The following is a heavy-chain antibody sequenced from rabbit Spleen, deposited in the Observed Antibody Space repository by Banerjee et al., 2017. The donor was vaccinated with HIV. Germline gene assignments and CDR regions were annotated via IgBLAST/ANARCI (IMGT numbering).Heavy chain of an antibody. D-gene: IGHD8-1*01. CDR3: ARDTGSSFSSYGMDL. Sequence: QEQLKETGGGLVQPGGSLKLSCKASEFDFNDYYMTWVRQAPGKGLEWISCIAGSSSGFTYSATWAKGRFTCSKTSSTTVTLQMTSLTVADTASYFCARDTGSSFSSYGMDLWGPGTRVTVS. J-gene: IGHJ6*01. CDR2: IAGSSSGFT. CDR1: EFDFNDYYM. V-gene: IGHV1S45*01.